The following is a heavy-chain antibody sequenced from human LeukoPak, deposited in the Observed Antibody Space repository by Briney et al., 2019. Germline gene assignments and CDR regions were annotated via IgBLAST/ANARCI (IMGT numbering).Heavy chain of an antibody. CDR3: ARVPYDNVWGSYGGDYYFDY. Sequence: GGSLRLSCAASGFTFSSYEMKGVRQAPGKGLEGVSYISCSGSTIYYADSVKGRFTICRDNAKNSLYLQMNSLRAEDTAVYYCARVPYDNVWGSYGGDYYFDYWGQGTLVTVSS. CDR1: GFTFSSYE. J-gene: IGHJ4*02. CDR2: ISCSGSTI. V-gene: IGHV3-48*03. D-gene: IGHD3-16*01.